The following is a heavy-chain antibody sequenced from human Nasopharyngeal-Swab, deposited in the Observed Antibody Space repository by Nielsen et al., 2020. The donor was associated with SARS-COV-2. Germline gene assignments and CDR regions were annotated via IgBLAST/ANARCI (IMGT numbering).Heavy chain of an antibody. V-gene: IGHV3-21*01. J-gene: IGHJ6*02. Sequence: GGSLRLSCAASGFTFNNYNFNWVRQAPGKGLEWVSSISSSSSYIYYADSVKGRFTISRDNAKNSLYLQMNSLRAEDTAVYYCARDGLDYDFWRAYFMDVWGQGTTVTVSS. D-gene: IGHD3-3*01. CDR1: GFTFNNYN. CDR2: ISSSSSYI. CDR3: ARDGLDYDFWRAYFMDV.